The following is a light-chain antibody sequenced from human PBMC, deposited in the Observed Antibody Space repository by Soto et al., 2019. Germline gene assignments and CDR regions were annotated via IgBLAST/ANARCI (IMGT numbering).Light chain of an antibody. J-gene: IGKJ3*01. CDR2: AAS. CDR1: QGISSY. CDR3: QQLNNYPRT. V-gene: IGKV1-9*01. Sequence: IQLTQSPSSLSASVGDRVTITCRASQGISSYLAWYQQKPGKAPKLLIYAASTLQSGVPSRFSGSGSGTDFTLPISSLQPEDFATYYCQQLNNYPRTFGPGTRVDIK.